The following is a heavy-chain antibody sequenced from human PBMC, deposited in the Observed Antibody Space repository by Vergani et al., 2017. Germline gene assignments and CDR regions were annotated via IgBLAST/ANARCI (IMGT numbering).Heavy chain of an antibody. CDR1: EFTFSNYA. J-gene: IGHJ6*03. CDR3: AKGNYDILTGYYWDYYYYMDV. V-gene: IGHV3-23*01. Sequence: EVQLLESGGGLVQPGGSLRLTCAASEFTFSNYAMNWVRQAPGKGLEWVSGISGSGVSAYYTDSVKGRFTISRDNSKNTLYLQMNSLRAEDTAVYYCAKGNYDILTGYYWDYYYYMDVWGKGTTVTVSS. CDR2: ISGSGVSA. D-gene: IGHD3-9*01.